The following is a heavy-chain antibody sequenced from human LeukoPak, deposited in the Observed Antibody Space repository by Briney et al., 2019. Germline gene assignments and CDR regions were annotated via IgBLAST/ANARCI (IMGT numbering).Heavy chain of an antibody. CDR1: GYTFTGYY. V-gene: IGHV1-2*04. D-gene: IGHD3-9*01. CDR3: ARGLYVLRYFDWLLLGY. CDR2: INPNSGGT. J-gene: IGHJ4*02. Sequence: ASVKVSCKASGYTFTGYYMHWVRQAPGQGLEWMGWINPNSGGTNYAQKFQGWVTMTRDTSISTAYMELSRLRSDHTVVYYCARGLYVLRYFDWLLLGYWGQGTLVTVSS.